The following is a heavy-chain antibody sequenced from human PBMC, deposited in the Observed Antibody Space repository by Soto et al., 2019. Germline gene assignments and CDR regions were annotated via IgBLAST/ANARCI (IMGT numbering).Heavy chain of an antibody. CDR3: ARFRVTIFGVVIMGDY. J-gene: IGHJ4*02. CDR1: GGSFGGYY. Sequence: PSETLSLTCAVYGGSFGGYYWSWIRQPPGKGLEWIGEINHSGSTNYTPSLKSRVTISVDTSKNQFSLKLSSVTAADTAVYYCARFRVTIFGVVIMGDYWGQGTLVTVSS. D-gene: IGHD3-3*01. CDR2: INHSGST. V-gene: IGHV4-34*01.